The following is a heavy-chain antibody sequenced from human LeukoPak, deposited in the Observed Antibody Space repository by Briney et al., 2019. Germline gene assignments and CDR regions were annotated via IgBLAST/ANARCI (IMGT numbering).Heavy chain of an antibody. CDR2: INTGSFYI. Sequence: KAGGSLRLSCAASGFTFSSYTMNWVRQAPGKGLEWVSSINTGSFYIYSADSVKGRFTISRDNSENTLYLQMNSLRAEDTAVYYCAKETGRWELEWGQGILVTVSS. D-gene: IGHD1-26*01. CDR1: GFTFSSYT. CDR3: AKETGRWELE. J-gene: IGHJ4*02. V-gene: IGHV3-21*01.